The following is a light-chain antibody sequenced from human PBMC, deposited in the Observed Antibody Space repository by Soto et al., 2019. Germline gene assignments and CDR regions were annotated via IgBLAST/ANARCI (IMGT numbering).Light chain of an antibody. V-gene: IGKV1-9*01. Sequence: IQLTQSPSSLSASVGDRVTITCQASRGISSYLAWYQQKPGKPPKLLVYSASTLQSGVPSRFSGSGSGTDFTLTISSLQPEDFATYYCLQHNSYPRTCGQGTKVDIK. CDR1: RGISSY. CDR3: LQHNSYPRT. CDR2: SAS. J-gene: IGKJ1*01.